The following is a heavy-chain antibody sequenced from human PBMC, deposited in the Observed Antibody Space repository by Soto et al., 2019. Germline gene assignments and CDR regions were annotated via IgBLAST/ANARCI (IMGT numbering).Heavy chain of an antibody. CDR2: IYYSGST. Sequence: SETLSLTCTVSDGSISSYYWSWIRQHPGKGLEWIGYIYYSGSTNYNPSLKSRVTISVDTSKNQFSLKLSSVTAADTAVYYCARERGTVGDFDYWGQGTLVTVSS. CDR3: ARERGTVGDFDY. D-gene: IGHD3-16*01. V-gene: IGHV4-59*01. J-gene: IGHJ4*02. CDR1: DGSISSYY.